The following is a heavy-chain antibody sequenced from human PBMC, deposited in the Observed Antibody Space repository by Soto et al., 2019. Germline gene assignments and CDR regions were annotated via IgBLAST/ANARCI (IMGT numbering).Heavy chain of an antibody. D-gene: IGHD3-3*01. Sequence: LRLSCAASGFTFSSYSNNCARQAPGKGLECVSSISSSSSYIYYADSVKGRFSISRDNAKNSLYLQMNSLRSEDTAVYYCARTLPDYDFWSGRGFDYWGQGTLVTVSS. J-gene: IGHJ4*02. CDR1: GFTFSSYS. CDR3: ARTLPDYDFWSGRGFDY. V-gene: IGHV3-21*01. CDR2: ISSSSSYI.